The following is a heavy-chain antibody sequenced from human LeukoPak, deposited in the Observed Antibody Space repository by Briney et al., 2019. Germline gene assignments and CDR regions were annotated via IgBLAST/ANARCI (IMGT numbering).Heavy chain of an antibody. Sequence: PSETLSLTCAVYGGSFSGYYWSWIRQPPGKGLGWIGEINHSGSTNYNPSLKSRVTISVDTSKNQFSLKLSSVTAADTAVYYCARRFESSWSLSLDYWGQGNMVTVSS. CDR1: GGSFSGYY. J-gene: IGHJ4*02. V-gene: IGHV4-34*01. CDR3: ARRFESSWSLSLDY. D-gene: IGHD6-13*01. CDR2: INHSGST.